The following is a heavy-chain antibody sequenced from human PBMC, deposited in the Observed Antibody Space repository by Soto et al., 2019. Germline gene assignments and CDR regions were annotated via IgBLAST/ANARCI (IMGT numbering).Heavy chain of an antibody. CDR1: GFTFGSYA. CDR2: ISGSGGST. V-gene: IGHV3-23*01. D-gene: IGHD3-3*01. Sequence: VGSLRLSCAASGFTFGSYAMSWVRQAPGKGLEWVSAISGSGGSTYYADSVKGRFTISRDNSKNTLYLQMNSLRAEDTAVYYCAKVDDFWSGPLDYWGQGTLVTVSS. J-gene: IGHJ4*02. CDR3: AKVDDFWSGPLDY.